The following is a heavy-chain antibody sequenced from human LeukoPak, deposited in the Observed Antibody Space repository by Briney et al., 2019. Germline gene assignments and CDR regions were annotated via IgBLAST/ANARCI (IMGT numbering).Heavy chain of an antibody. V-gene: IGHV4-59*01. CDR2: TYYSGST. Sequence: ASETLSLTCTVSGGSISSYYWSWIRQPPGKGLEWIGYTYYSGSTNYNPSLKSRVTISVDTSKNQFSLKLSSVTAADTAVYYCARADLAYCGGDCPTADAFDIWGQGTMVTVSS. J-gene: IGHJ3*02. CDR1: GGSISSYY. D-gene: IGHD2-21*02. CDR3: ARADLAYCGGDCPTADAFDI.